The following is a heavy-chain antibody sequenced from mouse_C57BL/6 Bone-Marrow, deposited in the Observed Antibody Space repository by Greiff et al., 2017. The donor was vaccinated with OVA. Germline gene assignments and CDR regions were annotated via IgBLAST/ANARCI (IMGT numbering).Heavy chain of an antibody. CDR2: SRNKANDYTT. V-gene: IGHV7-1*01. Sequence: VESGGGLVQSGRSLRLSCATSGFTFSDFYMEWVRQAPGKGLEWIAASRNKANDYTTEYSASVKGRFIVSRDTSQSILYLQMNALRAEDTAIYYCARDAEVATRYFDVWGTGTTVTVSS. CDR1: GFTFSDFY. J-gene: IGHJ1*03. D-gene: IGHD1-1*01. CDR3: ARDAEVATRYFDV.